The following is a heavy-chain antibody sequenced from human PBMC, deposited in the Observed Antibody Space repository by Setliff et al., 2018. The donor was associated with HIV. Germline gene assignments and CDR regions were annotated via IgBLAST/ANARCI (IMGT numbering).Heavy chain of an antibody. D-gene: IGHD4-17*01. V-gene: IGHV5-51*01. Sequence: GESLKISCAGSGFNMAAYWIAWVRQMPGEGLEWMGIIYVGDSDVRYSPSFQGQVTTSADKSISTAYLQWTSLKASDTATYYCARMGGRVDMTTATTFGYFQDWGQGTLVTVSS. J-gene: IGHJ1*01. CDR3: ARMGGRVDMTTATTFGYFQD. CDR1: GFNMAAYW. CDR2: IYVGDSDV.